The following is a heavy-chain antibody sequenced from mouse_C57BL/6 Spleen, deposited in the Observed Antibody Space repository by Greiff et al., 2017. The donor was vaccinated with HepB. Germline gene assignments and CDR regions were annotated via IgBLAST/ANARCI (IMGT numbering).Heavy chain of an antibody. V-gene: IGHV5-12*01. Sequence: EVMLVESGGGLVQPGGSLKLSCAASGFTFSDYYMYWVRQTPEKRLEWVAYISNGGGSTYYPDTVKGRYTISRDNAKNTLYMQLSRLKSEDTAMYYCAGQDDGSLDDWGQGTTLTVSS. CDR3: AGQDDGSLDD. J-gene: IGHJ2*01. D-gene: IGHD1-1*01. CDR2: ISNGGGST. CDR1: GFTFSDYY.